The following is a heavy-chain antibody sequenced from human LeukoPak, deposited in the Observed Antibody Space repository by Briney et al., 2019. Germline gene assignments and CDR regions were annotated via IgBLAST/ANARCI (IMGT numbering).Heavy chain of an antibody. D-gene: IGHD1-1*01. J-gene: IGHJ4*02. CDR1: GFIFSSYG. V-gene: IGHV3-33*01. CDR3: ARDGIDSYYFDY. Sequence: PGRSLRLSCVTSGFIFSSYGIHWVRQAPGKGLEWVAWHFASNKYYAESVRGRFTMSRDNSKSTLYLQMNSLRAEDTAVYYCARDGIDSYYFDYWGQGTLVTVSS. CDR2: WHFASNK.